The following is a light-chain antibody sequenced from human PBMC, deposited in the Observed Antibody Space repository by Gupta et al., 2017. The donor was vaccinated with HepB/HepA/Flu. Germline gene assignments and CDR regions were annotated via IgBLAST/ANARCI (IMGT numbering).Light chain of an antibody. CDR1: RSDVGGSKF. Sequence: QSALTQPASVSGSPGQSITISCTGTRSDVGGSKFVTWYQQHPGKAPKLRLYDVSNRPSGVSNRGSGSKSGNTASLTISGLQAEDEADYYCNSYTNTNTVVFGGGTKLTVL. J-gene: IGLJ2*01. CDR3: NSYTNTNTVV. V-gene: IGLV2-14*03. CDR2: DVS.